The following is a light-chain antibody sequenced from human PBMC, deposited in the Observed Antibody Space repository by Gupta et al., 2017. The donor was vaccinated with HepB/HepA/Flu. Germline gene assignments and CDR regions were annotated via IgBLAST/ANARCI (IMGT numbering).Light chain of an antibody. CDR3: QQRYRWPLT. V-gene: IGKV3-11*01. CDR2: DAS. J-gene: IGKJ2*01. Sequence: IVVTQFPATLSLSPGERATLSCRASQSVSRYLAWYQQKRGQAPRLLIYDASNRATGIPARFSGSGSGTDFTLTISSLEPEDFAVYYCQQRYRWPLTFGQGTTLEI. CDR1: QSVSRY.